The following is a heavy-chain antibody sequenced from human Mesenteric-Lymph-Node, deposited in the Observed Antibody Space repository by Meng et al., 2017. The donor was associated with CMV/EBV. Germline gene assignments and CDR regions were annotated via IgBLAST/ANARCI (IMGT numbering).Heavy chain of an antibody. J-gene: IGHJ6*02. CDR2: ISSSSTI. D-gene: IGHD2-2*01. Sequence: GGSLRLSCAASGFTFSDYYMNWVRQAPGKGLEWVSSISSSSTIYYADSVKGRFTISRDNAKNSLYLQMNSLRAEDTAVYYCARETILIVPAAVNSDYYYYAMDVWGQGTTVTVSS. V-gene: IGHV3-69-1*01. CDR1: GFTFSDYY. CDR3: ARETILIVPAAVNSDYYYYAMDV.